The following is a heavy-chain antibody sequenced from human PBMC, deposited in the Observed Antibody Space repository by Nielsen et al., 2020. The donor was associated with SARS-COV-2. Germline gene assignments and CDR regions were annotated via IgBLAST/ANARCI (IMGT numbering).Heavy chain of an antibody. CDR2: IYPGDSDT. V-gene: IGHV5-51*01. Sequence: KVSCKGSGYSFTSYWIGWVRQMPGKGLEWMGIIYPGDSDTRYSPSFQGQVTISADKSISTAYLQWSSLKASDTAMYYCARLSTSIGSGSYYGYYYYYMDVWGKGTTVTVSS. D-gene: IGHD1-26*01. CDR3: ARLSTSIGSGSYYGYYYYYMDV. J-gene: IGHJ6*03. CDR1: GYSFTSYW.